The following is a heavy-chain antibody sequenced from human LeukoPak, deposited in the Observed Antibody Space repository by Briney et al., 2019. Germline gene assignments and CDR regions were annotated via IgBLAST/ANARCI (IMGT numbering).Heavy chain of an antibody. CDR3: ARDRRRYSSGWYPIDY. CDR2: MNPNSGNT. J-gene: IGHJ4*02. D-gene: IGHD6-19*01. CDR1: GYTFTSYD. Sequence: ASVKVSCKASGYTFTSYDINWVRQATGQGLEWMGWMNPNSGNTGYAQKFQGRVTMTRNTSISTAYMELSSLRSEDTAVYYCARDRRRYSSGWYPIDYWGQGTLVTVSS. V-gene: IGHV1-8*01.